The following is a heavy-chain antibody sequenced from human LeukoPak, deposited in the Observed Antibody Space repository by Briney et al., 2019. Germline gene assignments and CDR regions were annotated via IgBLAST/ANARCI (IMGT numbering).Heavy chain of an antibody. Sequence: SETLSLTCTVSGGSISSSSYYWGWIRQPPGKGLEWIGSIYYSGSTYYNPSLKSRVTISVDTSKNQFSLKLSSVTAADTAVYYCARAGEMATMDDAFDICGQGTMVTVSS. CDR2: IYYSGST. J-gene: IGHJ3*02. D-gene: IGHD5-12*01. CDR3: ARAGEMATMDDAFDI. CDR1: GGSISSSSYY. V-gene: IGHV4-39*01.